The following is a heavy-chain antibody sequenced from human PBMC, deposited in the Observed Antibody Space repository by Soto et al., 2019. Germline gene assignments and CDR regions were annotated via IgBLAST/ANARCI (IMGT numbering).Heavy chain of an antibody. Sequence: QVQLQQSGPGLVKPSQTLSLTCAISGDSVSSNSAAWNWIRQSPSRGLEWLGRTYYRSKWYSDXAVSVKSRITIXPXTXXNQFSLQLNSVTPEDTAVYYCTQAAGYISTWFFDSWAQGTLVTVSS. J-gene: IGHJ4*02. D-gene: IGHD6-13*01. V-gene: IGHV6-1*01. CDR1: GDSVSSNSAA. CDR2: TYYRSKWYS. CDR3: TQAAGYISTWFFDS.